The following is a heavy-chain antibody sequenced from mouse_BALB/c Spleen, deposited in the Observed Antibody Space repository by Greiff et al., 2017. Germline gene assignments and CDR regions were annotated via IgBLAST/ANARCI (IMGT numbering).Heavy chain of an antibody. J-gene: IGHJ4*01. CDR2: IRNKANGYTT. Sequence: EVKLMESGGGLVQPGGSLRLSCATSGFTFTDYYMSWVRQPPGKALEWLGFIRNKANGYTTEYSASVKGRFTISRDNSQSILYLQMNTLRAEDSATYYCARDRGYYYAMDDWGQGTSVTVSS. V-gene: IGHV7-3*02. CDR3: ARDRGYYYAMDD. CDR1: GFTFTDYY.